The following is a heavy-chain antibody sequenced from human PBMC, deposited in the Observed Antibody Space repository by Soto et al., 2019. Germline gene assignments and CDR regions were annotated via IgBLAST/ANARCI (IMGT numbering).Heavy chain of an antibody. CDR3: AHSDGGYEIIYFDF. CDR2: IYYNDGR. CDR1: GFSFTTAGVA. Sequence: SGPTLVNPTQTLTLSCTFSGFSFTTAGVAVGWIRQTPGGALEWLPLIYYNDGRRFSPSLKTRLTITGDTSKNQVVLSLTNVDPGDTATYFCAHSDGGYEIIYFDFWGQGIPVTVSS. J-gene: IGHJ4*02. D-gene: IGHD5-12*01. V-gene: IGHV2-5*01.